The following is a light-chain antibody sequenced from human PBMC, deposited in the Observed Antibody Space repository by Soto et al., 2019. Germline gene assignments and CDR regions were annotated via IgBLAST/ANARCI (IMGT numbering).Light chain of an antibody. CDR2: DAS. CDR3: QQYNSYSLWT. CDR1: QSISSW. Sequence: IKVTQSLSTLSASIGERATIXCRASQSISSWLAWYQQKPGKAPKLLIYDASSLESGVPSRFSGSGSGTEFTLTISSLQPDDFATYYCQQYNSYSLWTFGQGTKVDI. V-gene: IGKV1-5*01. J-gene: IGKJ1*01.